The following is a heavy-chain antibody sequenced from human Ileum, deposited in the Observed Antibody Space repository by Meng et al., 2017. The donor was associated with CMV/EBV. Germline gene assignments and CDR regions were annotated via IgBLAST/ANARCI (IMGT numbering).Heavy chain of an antibody. Sequence: GGSLRLSCAASGFGFSIFEMNWVRQAPGKGLEWLSYINGGGTTIYYADSVKGRFTISRDNAKNSLYLQMNSLRAEDKGRYYCVGGGLPYFDYWGQGAMVTVSS. J-gene: IGHJ4*02. CDR2: INGGGTTI. D-gene: IGHD2-15*01. V-gene: IGHV3-48*03. CDR3: VGGGLPYFDY. CDR1: GFGFSIFE.